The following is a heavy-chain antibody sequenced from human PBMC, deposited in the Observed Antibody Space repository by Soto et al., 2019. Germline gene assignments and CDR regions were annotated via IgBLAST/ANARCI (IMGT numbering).Heavy chain of an antibody. CDR3: ARDGHTGTTMGY. D-gene: IGHD1-7*01. Sequence: GASVKVSCKASGGTFSSYAISWVRQAPGQGLEWMGGIIPIFGTANYAQKFQGRVTITADESTSTAYMELSSLRSEDTAVYYCARDGHTGTTMGYWGQGTLVTVSS. CDR2: IIPIFGTA. J-gene: IGHJ4*02. V-gene: IGHV1-69*13. CDR1: GGTFSSYA.